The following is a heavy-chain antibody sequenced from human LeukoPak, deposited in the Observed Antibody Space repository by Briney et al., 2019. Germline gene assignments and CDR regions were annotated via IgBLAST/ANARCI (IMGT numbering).Heavy chain of an antibody. V-gene: IGHV3-7*01. CDR1: GFTFSSYW. CDR3: ARGTEDFDY. CDR2: IKQDGGQK. Sequence: GGSLRLSCRDSGFTFSSYWMSWVRQAPGKGLEWVANIKQDGGQKNYVDSVKGRFTISRDNAKNSLYLQMTSLRADDTAVYYCARGTEDFDYWGQGTLVTVSS. J-gene: IGHJ4*02. D-gene: IGHD1-1*01.